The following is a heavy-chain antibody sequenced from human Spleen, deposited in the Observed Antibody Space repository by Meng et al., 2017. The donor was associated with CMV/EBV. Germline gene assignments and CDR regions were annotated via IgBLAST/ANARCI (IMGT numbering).Heavy chain of an antibody. J-gene: IGHJ4*02. V-gene: IGHV1-3*01. D-gene: IGHD3-3*01. Sequence: QVQLVQSGAEVKKPGASVTVSCKASGYTFTSYAMHWVRQAPGQRLEWMGWINAGNGNTKYSQKFQGRVTITRDTSASTAYMELSSLRSEDTAVYYCARDSITIFGVVPLGYWGQGTLVTVSS. CDR1: GYTFTSYA. CDR3: ARDSITIFGVVPLGY. CDR2: INAGNGNT.